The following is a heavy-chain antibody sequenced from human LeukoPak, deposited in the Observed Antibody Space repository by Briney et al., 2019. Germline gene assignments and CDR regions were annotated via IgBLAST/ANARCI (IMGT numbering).Heavy chain of an antibody. J-gene: IGHJ4*02. CDR2: ISSSSSYI. CDR1: GFTFSSYS. D-gene: IGHD3-22*01. CDR3: ARVHYYDSSGYYYGFKPSEYYFDY. V-gene: IGHV3-21*01. Sequence: GGSLRLSCAASGFTFSSYSMNWVRQAPGKGLEWVSSISSSSSYIYYAASVKGRFTISRDNAKNSLYLQMNSLRAEDTAVYYCARVHYYDSSGYYYGFKPSEYYFDYWGQGTLVTVSS.